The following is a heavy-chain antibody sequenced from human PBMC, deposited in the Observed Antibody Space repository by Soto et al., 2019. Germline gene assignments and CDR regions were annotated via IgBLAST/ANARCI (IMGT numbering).Heavy chain of an antibody. Sequence: SETVSLTCTVSGGSISSYYWSWIRQPPGKGLEWIGYIYYSGSTNYNPSLKSRVTISVDTSKNQFSLKLSSVTAADTAVYYCARGEYDFWSGPQENWFGPWGQGTLVTVS. CDR1: GGSISSYY. CDR2: IYYSGST. D-gene: IGHD3-3*01. CDR3: ARGEYDFWSGPQENWFGP. V-gene: IGHV4-59*01. J-gene: IGHJ5*02.